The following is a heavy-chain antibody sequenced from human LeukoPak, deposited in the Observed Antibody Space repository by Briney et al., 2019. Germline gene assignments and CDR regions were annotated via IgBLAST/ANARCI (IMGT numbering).Heavy chain of an antibody. J-gene: IGHJ4*02. CDR1: GGSTSSYY. CDR3: ARGLRAYYFDGSGHFDY. CDR2: ISYSGST. Sequence: SETLSLTCTVSGGSTSSYYWSWIRQPPGKGLEWIGYISYSGSTNYNPSLRSRVTMSLDTSKNQFSLKLSSVTAADTAVYYCARGLRAYYFDGSGHFDYWGQGTLITVSS. V-gene: IGHV4-59*01. D-gene: IGHD3-22*01.